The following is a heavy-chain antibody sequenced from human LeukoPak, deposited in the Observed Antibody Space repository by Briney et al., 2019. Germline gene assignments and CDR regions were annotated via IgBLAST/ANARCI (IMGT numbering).Heavy chain of an antibody. CDR1: GYTFTSYW. V-gene: IGHV5-51*01. CDR2: IYPGDSDT. CDR3: ARHEGLTMAGTDY. J-gene: IGHJ4*02. D-gene: IGHD6-19*01. Sequence: GESLKISCKGSGYTFTSYWIGWVRQLPGKGLEWMGIIYPGDSDTRYSPSFQGQVTISADKSISTAYLHWNSLQASDTATYYCARHEGLTMAGTDYWGQGTLDTVSS.